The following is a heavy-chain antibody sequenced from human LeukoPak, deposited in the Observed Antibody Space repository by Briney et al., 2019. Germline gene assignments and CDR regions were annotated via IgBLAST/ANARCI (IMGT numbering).Heavy chain of an antibody. D-gene: IGHD1-1*01. V-gene: IGHV1-18*01. CDR1: GYTFTSYG. CDR3: ARVSLERRGNGILGY. J-gene: IGHJ4*02. CDR2: ISAYNGNT. Sequence: ASVKVSCKASGYTFTSYGISWVRQAPGQGLEWMGWISAYNGNTNYAQKLQGRVTMTTDTSTSTAYMELRSLRSDDTAVYYCARVSLERRGNGILGYWGQGTLVTVSS.